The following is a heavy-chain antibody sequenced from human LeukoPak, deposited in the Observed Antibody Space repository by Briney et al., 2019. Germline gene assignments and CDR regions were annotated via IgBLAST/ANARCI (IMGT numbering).Heavy chain of an antibody. V-gene: IGHV4-59*01. J-gene: IGHJ6*02. CDR1: DDSLSPYY. Sequence: SETLSLTCTVFDDSLSPYYWGWIRQPPGKGLEWIGYIYYSGSTNYNPSLKNRVTISVDTSKNQFSLKLSSVTAADTAVYYCARGEYCSGGTCYYYGMDVWGQGTTVTVSS. D-gene: IGHD2-15*01. CDR3: ARGEYCSGGTCYYYGMDV. CDR2: IYYSGST.